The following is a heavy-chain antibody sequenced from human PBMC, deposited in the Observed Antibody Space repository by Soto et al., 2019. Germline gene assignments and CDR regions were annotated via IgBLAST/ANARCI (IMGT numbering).Heavy chain of an antibody. Sequence: QVQLQESGPGLLKPSETLSLTCTVSGASMRNYYWSWIRQPAGKGLEWIGRIFGSGETYYNPSLKSRFFLSIALSRSQFSLELTSVTAADTAVYFCVREGDYSDNNGYPLFDYWGQGTLVTVSP. D-gene: IGHD3-22*01. CDR1: GASMRNYY. J-gene: IGHJ4*02. CDR2: IFGSGET. CDR3: VREGDYSDNNGYPLFDY. V-gene: IGHV4-4*07.